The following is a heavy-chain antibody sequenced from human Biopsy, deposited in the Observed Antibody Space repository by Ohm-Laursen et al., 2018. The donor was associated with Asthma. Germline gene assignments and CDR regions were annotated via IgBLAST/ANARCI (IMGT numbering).Heavy chain of an antibody. CDR1: GYTFIGCH. CDR3: TRGQKSAGDRWFDP. D-gene: IGHD6-13*01. V-gene: IGHV1-2*06. CDR2: INPNSGGT. Sequence: ASVKVSCKASGYTFIGCHIHWMRQAPGQGLEWMGRINPNSGGTNYAQKFQGRVTMTRDTSISTAYMEVSRLGSDDTAVYYCTRGQKSAGDRWFDPWGQGTLVTVSS. J-gene: IGHJ5*02.